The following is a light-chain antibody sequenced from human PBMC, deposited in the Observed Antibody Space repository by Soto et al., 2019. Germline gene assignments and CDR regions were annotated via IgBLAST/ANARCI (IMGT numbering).Light chain of an antibody. CDR2: EVT. V-gene: IGLV2-8*01. Sequence: QSVLTQPPSASGSPGQSVTISCTQTSGDVGGFNYVSWYQQHPGKAPKLMIYEVTKRPSGVPDRFSGSKSGNTASLTVSGLQAEDEADYYCSSYAGSNNVIFGGGTKVTVL. J-gene: IGLJ2*01. CDR3: SSYAGSNNVI. CDR1: SGDVGGFNY.